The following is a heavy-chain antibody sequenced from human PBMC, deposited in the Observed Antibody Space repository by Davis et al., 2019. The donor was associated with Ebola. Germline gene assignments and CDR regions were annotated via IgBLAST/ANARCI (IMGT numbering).Heavy chain of an antibody. CDR2: IIPIFGTA. Sequence: SVPVPCKASVCTLSSHAISWARHAPGQRLEWMGGIIPIFGTANYAQKFQGRVTITADKSTSTAYMELSSLRSEDTAVYYWARDSDGDYVYYYDGMDVWGQGTTVTVSS. CDR1: VCTLSSHA. J-gene: IGHJ6*02. CDR3: ARDSDGDYVYYYDGMDV. V-gene: IGHV1-69*06. D-gene: IGHD4-17*01.